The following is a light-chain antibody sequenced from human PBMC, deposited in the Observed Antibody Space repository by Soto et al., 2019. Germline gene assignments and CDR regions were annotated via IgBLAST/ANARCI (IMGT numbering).Light chain of an antibody. CDR1: SSDVGAYDF. V-gene: IGLV2-14*03. J-gene: IGLJ1*01. CDR3: SSHTTRNTRV. CDR2: EVR. Sequence: QSSLTQPAYVSGSPGQSITISCTGTSSDVGAYDFVSWYQQHPDKAPKLMIYEVRGRPSGVSNRFSGSKSFNTATLTISGLQAEDEADYYCSSHTTRNTRVFGTGTKVTVL.